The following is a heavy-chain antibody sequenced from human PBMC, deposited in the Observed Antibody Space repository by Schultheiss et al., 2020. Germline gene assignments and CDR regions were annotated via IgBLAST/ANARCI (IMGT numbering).Heavy chain of an antibody. CDR1: GGSVSGYY. J-gene: IGHJ4*02. Sequence: SETLSLTCAVYGGSVSGYYWSWIRQPPGKGLEWIGEINHSGSTNYNPSLKSRVTISVDTSTNQFSLKLSSVTAADTAVYYCARAQSDLDPCLDYWGQGTLVTVSS. CDR2: INHSGST. V-gene: IGHV4-34*01. CDR3: ARAQSDLDPCLDY.